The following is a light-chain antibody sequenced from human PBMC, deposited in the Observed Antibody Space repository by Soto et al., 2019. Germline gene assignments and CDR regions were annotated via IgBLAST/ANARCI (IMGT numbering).Light chain of an antibody. CDR2: GAP. Sequence: ELVLTQSPSTPSLSPGERPTLSCRASQSVSSNLAWYQQKPGQAPRLLISGAPTRATGIPARFSGSGSGTEFTLTIGSLQSEDFAVYYCQQYNNWPTWTFGQGTKVDIK. J-gene: IGKJ1*01. V-gene: IGKV3-15*01. CDR1: QSVSSN. CDR3: QQYNNWPTWT.